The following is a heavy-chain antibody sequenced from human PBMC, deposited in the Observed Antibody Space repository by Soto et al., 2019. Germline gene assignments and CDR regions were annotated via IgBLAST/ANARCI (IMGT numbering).Heavy chain of an antibody. CDR1: GFTFSSYA. Sequence: QVQLVESGGGVVQPGRSLRLSCAASGFTFSSYAMHWVRQAPGKGLEWVAVISYDGSNKYYADSVKGRFTISRDNSKNTLYLQMNSLRAEDTAVYYCARDNRATWNWGSYFDYWGQGTLVTVSS. V-gene: IGHV3-30-3*01. J-gene: IGHJ4*02. CDR3: ARDNRATWNWGSYFDY. CDR2: ISYDGSNK. D-gene: IGHD3-16*01.